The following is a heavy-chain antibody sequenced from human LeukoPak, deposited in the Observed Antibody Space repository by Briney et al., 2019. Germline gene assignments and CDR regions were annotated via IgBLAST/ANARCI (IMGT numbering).Heavy chain of an antibody. CDR2: IHPDGSQK. V-gene: IGHV3-7*01. J-gene: IGHJ4*02. CDR3: ATDRGYSSFDY. CDR1: GFTFSTYW. D-gene: IGHD3-22*01. Sequence: GGSQRLSCEGSGFTFSTYWMDWVRQSPGKRLEWVASIHPDGSQKDYGESVKGRFSISRDNAKKSLYLQMNSLRAEDTATYYCATDRGYSSFDYWGQGTLVTVSS.